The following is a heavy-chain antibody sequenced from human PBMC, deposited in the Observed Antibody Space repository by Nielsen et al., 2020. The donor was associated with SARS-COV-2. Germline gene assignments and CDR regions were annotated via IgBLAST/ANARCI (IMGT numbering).Heavy chain of an antibody. D-gene: IGHD3-10*01. J-gene: IGHJ6*02. Sequence: SETLSLTCTVSGGSISSYYWSWIRQPPGKGLEWIGYIYYSGSTNYNPSLKSRVTISVDTSKNQFSLKLSSVTAADTAVYYCARVPLLRWFGEPNYYGMDVWGQGTTVTVSS. CDR1: GGSISSYY. V-gene: IGHV4-59*01. CDR3: ARVPLLRWFGEPNYYGMDV. CDR2: IYYSGST.